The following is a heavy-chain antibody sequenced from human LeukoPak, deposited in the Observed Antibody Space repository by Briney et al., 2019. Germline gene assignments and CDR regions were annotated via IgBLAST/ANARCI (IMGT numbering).Heavy chain of an antibody. J-gene: IGHJ4*02. Sequence: ASVKVSCKASGYTFTSYDINWVRQATGQGLEWMGWMNPNSGNTGYAQKFQGRVTMTRNTSISTAYMELSSLRSEDTAVYYCARGWPTLRFLEWLPKVLNYWGQGTLVTVSS. CDR3: ARGWPTLRFLEWLPKVLNY. V-gene: IGHV1-8*01. CDR2: MNPNSGNT. D-gene: IGHD3-3*01. CDR1: GYTFTSYD.